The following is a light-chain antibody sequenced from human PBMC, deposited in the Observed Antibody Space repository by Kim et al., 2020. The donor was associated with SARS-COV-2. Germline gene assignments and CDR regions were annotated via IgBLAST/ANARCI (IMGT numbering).Light chain of an antibody. J-gene: IGKJ1*01. CDR2: GAS. CDR1: QSVSSTF. CDR3: QQNNRSPRT. Sequence: SPGERATLSCRASQSVSSTFSGCYQQKREQPPRLIIYGASRRAGGIPRLSGSGSGTEFITITSSRLEDEFVADYCYQQNNRSPRTFGEGTKVDIK. V-gene: IGKV3-20*01.